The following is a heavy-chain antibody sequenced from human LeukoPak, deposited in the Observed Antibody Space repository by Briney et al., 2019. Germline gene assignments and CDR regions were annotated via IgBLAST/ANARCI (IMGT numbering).Heavy chain of an antibody. J-gene: IGHJ4*02. V-gene: IGHV1-46*01. CDR3: ARGEGAAAGLSQV. D-gene: IGHD6-13*01. CDR2: INPSGGST. CDR1: GYTFTSYY. Sequence: RASVKVSCKASGYTFTSYYMHWVRQAPGQGLEWMGIINPSGGSTSYAQKFQGRVTMTRNTSISTAYMELSSLRSEDTAVYYCARGEGAAAGLSQVWGQGTLVTVSS.